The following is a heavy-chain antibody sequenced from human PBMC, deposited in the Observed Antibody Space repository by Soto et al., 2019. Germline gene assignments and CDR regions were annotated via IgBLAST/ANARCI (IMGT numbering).Heavy chain of an antibody. Sequence: ASVKVSCKASGYTFTSYGISWVRQAPGQGLEWMGWISAYNGNTNYAQKLQGRVTMTTDTSTSTAYMKLRSLRSDDTAVYYCARDRESEQWLVLRNPLDYWGQGTLVTVSS. V-gene: IGHV1-18*01. CDR3: ARDRESEQWLVLRNPLDY. CDR1: GYTFTSYG. D-gene: IGHD6-19*01. J-gene: IGHJ4*02. CDR2: ISAYNGNT.